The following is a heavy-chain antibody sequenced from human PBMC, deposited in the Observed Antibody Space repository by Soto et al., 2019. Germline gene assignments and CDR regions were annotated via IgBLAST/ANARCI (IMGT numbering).Heavy chain of an antibody. J-gene: IGHJ3*02. V-gene: IGHV3-7*03. CDR2: IKQDGSEK. CDR1: GFTFSSYW. D-gene: IGHD6-19*01. CDR3: ARAPQWLVLEDAFDI. Sequence: PGGSLRLSXAASGFTFSSYWMSWVRQAPGKGLEWVANIKQDGSEKYYVDSVKGRFTISRDNAKNSLYLQMNGLRAEDTAVSYCARAPQWLVLEDAFDIWGQGTMVTVSS.